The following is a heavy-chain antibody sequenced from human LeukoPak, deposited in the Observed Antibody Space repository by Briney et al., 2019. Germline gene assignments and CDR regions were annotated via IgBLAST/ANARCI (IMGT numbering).Heavy chain of an antibody. CDR3: VVVGRWLVIDY. D-gene: IGHD6-19*01. Sequence: GGSLRLSCAASGFTFSSYAMSWVRQAPGKGLEWVSAISGSGGSTYYADSVKGRFTISRDNSKNTLYLQMNSLRAEDTAAYYCVVVGRWLVIDYWGQGTLVTVSS. J-gene: IGHJ4*02. CDR1: GFTFSSYA. CDR2: ISGSGGST. V-gene: IGHV3-23*01.